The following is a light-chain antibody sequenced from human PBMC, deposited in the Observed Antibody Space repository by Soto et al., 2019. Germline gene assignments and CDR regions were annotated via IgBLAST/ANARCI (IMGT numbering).Light chain of an antibody. Sequence: IQLTQSPSSLSASVGDRVTITCRASQGISSYLAWYQQKPGKDPKFLIYAASNLQRGVQSRLSGSGSGTDFILTISSLQPEDVATYFWQRLRSYPPTFGQGTEMEIK. CDR2: AAS. V-gene: IGKV1-9*01. CDR3: QRLRSYPPT. J-gene: IGKJ2*01. CDR1: QGISSY.